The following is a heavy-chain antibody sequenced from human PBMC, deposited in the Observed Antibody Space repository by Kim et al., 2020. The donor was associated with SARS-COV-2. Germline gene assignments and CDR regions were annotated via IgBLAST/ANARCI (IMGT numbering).Heavy chain of an antibody. V-gene: IGHV4-31*03. CDR2: ISYSGNS. CDR3: ARGQPLDY. CDR1: GGSIRSGGKF. D-gene: IGHD2-2*01. J-gene: IGHJ4*02. Sequence: SETLSLTCSVSGGSIRSGGKFWTWIRQHPAKGLEWIGYISYSGNSHYSPSLRSRVSISLQTSENKFSLELTSVTAADTAVYYCARGQPLDYWGQGILVTVPS.